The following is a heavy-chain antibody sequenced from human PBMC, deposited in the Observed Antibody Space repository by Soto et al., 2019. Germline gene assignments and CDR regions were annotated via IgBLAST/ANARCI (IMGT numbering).Heavy chain of an antibody. V-gene: IGHV2-5*02. CDR3: APNGSGSYYSLAPYYFPY. D-gene: IGHD3-10*01. J-gene: IGHJ4*02. Sequence: QITLKESGPTLVKPTQTLTLTCTFSGFLLSNSGVGVGWIRQPPGKALEWLAIIYWDDDKRYRPSLKTRLTISSDTAKSHVVLTTTHMDPVDTATYYCAPNGSGSYYSLAPYYFPYSGQGTLVTISS. CDR2: IYWDDDK. CDR1: GFLLSNSGVG.